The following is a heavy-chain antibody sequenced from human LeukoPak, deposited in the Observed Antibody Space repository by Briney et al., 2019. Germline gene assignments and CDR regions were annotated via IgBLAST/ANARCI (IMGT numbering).Heavy chain of an antibody. CDR1: GGSISSSSYY. CDR2: IYYSGST. V-gene: IGHV4-39*01. CDR3: ARRYYCGSGSFTLY. Sequence: SETLSLTCTVSGGSISSSSYYWGWIRQPPGKGLEWIGSIYYSGSTYYNPSLKSRVTISVDTSKNQFSLKLSSVTAADTAVYYCARRYYCGSGSFTLYWGQGTLVTVSS. D-gene: IGHD3-10*01. J-gene: IGHJ4*02.